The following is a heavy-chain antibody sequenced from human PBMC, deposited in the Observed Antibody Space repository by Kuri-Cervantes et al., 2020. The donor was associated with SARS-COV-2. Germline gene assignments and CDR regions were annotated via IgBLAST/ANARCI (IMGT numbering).Heavy chain of an antibody. CDR2: ISGDGGST. J-gene: IGHJ4*02. Sequence: GESLKISCSASGFRFSGYPMHWVRQAPGKGLEWVSLISGDGGSTYYADSVRGRFTISRDNSKNSPYLQMSSLRTEDTAVYYCARSYYDFWSGYWDFDYWGQGTLVTVSS. CDR1: GFRFSGYP. V-gene: IGHV3-43*02. D-gene: IGHD3-3*01. CDR3: ARSYYDFWSGYWDFDY.